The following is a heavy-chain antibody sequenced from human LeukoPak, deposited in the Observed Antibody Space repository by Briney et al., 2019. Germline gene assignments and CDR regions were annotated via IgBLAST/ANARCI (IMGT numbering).Heavy chain of an antibody. Sequence: PGRSLRLSCAASGFTFSNYGMHWVRQAPGKGLEWVAVIWYDGGNKYYADSVKGRFTISRDNSKNTLYLQMNSLRAEDTAVYYCARDRAELAPGSPAYFQHWGQGTLVTVSS. V-gene: IGHV3-33*01. CDR2: IWYDGGNK. J-gene: IGHJ1*01. CDR3: ARDRAELAPGSPAYFQH. CDR1: GFTFSNYG. D-gene: IGHD6-13*01.